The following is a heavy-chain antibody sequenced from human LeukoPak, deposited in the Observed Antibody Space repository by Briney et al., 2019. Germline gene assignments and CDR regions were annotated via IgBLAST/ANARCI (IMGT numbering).Heavy chain of an antibody. V-gene: IGHV6-1*01. CDR2: TYYRSKWYN. CDR1: GDSVSHNSAI. J-gene: IGHJ4*02. CDR3: ARSSNLHYFDY. Sequence: SQTLSLTCAISGDSVSHNSAIWIWIRQSPSRGLQWLGRTYYRSKWYNDYAVSVKSRITLNVDTSKNQFSLQLNSVTPEDTAVYYCARSSNLHYFDYWGQGTQVTVSS.